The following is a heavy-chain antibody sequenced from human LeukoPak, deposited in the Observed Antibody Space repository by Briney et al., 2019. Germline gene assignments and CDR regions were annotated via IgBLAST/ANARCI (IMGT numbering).Heavy chain of an antibody. J-gene: IGHJ4*02. V-gene: IGHV4-59*08. CDR3: ARLQGVSSSWSIGY. Sequence: SETLSLTCTVSGGSISSYYWSWIRQPPGKGLEWIGYIYYSGSTNYNPSLKSRVTISVDTSKNQFSLKLSSVTAADTAVYYCARLQGVSSSWSIGYWGQGTLVTVSS. CDR2: IYYSGST. CDR1: GGSISSYY. D-gene: IGHD6-13*01.